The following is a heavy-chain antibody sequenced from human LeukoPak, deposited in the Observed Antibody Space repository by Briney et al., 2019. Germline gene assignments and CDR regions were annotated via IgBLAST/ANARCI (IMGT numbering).Heavy chain of an antibody. Sequence: ASVKVSCKASGYTFTSYGISWVRQAPGKGLEWMGWISAYNGNTNYAQKLQGRVTMTTDTSKSTAYMELRSLRSDDTAVYYCARVPRTLWFGDLNDNWFDPWGQGTLVTVSS. D-gene: IGHD3-10*01. J-gene: IGHJ5*02. CDR1: GYTFTSYG. CDR2: ISAYNGNT. V-gene: IGHV1-18*01. CDR3: ARVPRTLWFGDLNDNWFDP.